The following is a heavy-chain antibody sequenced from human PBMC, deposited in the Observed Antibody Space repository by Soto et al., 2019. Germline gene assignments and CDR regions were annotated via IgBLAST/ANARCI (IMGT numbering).Heavy chain of an antibody. CDR3: ARGGGYDSFDY. V-gene: IGHV4-30-2*06. CDR1: GASISYGGFS. J-gene: IGHJ4*02. CDR2: ISHLENT. Sequence: KPSETLSLTCTVSGASISYGGFSWSWTRQSPGKGLEWIGYISHLENTYLHPSFKSRLTMSIDRTRNQFSLKLSSVTAADMAVYYCARGGGYDSFDYWGQGVLVTVSS. D-gene: IGHD5-12*01.